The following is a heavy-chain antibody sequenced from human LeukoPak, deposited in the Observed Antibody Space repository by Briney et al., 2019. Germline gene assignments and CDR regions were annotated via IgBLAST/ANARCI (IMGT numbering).Heavy chain of an antibody. CDR2: ISGSGGGT. V-gene: IGHV3-23*01. CDR1: GFTLSSYA. CDR3: AKGSYSGSYAYFDY. Sequence: PGGSLRLSCAASGFTLSSYAMSWVRQAPGKGLEWVSGISGSGGGTYYADSVKGRFTISRDNSKNTLYLQMNSLRAEDTAVYYCAKGSYSGSYAYFDYWGQGTLVTVSS. D-gene: IGHD1-26*01. J-gene: IGHJ4*02.